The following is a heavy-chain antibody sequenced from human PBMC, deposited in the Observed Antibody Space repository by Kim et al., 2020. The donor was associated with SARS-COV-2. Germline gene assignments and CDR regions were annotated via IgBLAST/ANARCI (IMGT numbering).Heavy chain of an antibody. J-gene: IGHJ5*02. D-gene: IGHD3-10*01. V-gene: IGHV1-3*01. Sequence: ASVKVSCKASGYTFTSYAMHWVRQAPGQRLEWMGWINAGNGNTKYSQKFQGRVTITRDTSASTAYMELSSLRSEDTAVYYCARSYDRGGSGLKGFDPWGQGTLVTVSS. CDR2: INAGNGNT. CDR1: GYTFTSYA. CDR3: ARSYDRGGSGLKGFDP.